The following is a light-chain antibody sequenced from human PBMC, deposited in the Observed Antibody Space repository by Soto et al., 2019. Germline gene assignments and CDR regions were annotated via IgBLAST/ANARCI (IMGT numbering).Light chain of an antibody. V-gene: IGKV1-8*01. CDR2: AAS. CDR1: QGISNH. CDR3: QQYYNYPLT. J-gene: IGKJ4*01. Sequence: AIRMTQSPSSLSASTGDRVTITCRASQGISNHLAWYQQKPGKAPMLLISAASTLQSGVSSRFSGSGSGTDFTLTISSLQSEDFAIYYCQQYYNYPLTFGGGTKVEIK.